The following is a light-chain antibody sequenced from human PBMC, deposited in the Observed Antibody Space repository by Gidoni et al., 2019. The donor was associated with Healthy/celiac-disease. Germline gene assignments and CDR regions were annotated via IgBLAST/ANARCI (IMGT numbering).Light chain of an antibody. J-gene: IGKJ5*01. CDR2: LGS. Sequence: DIVMTQSPLSLPVTPGEPASISCRSSQSLLHSNGYNYLDWYLQKPGQSPQLLIYLGSNRASGVPDRFSGSGSGTDFTLKISRVEAEDVGVYYCMQALQTPIXLXQGTRLEIK. CDR1: QSLLHSNGYNY. CDR3: MQALQTPIX. V-gene: IGKV2-28*01.